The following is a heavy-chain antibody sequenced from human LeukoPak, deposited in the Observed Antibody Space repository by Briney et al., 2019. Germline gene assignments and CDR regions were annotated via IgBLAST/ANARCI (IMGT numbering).Heavy chain of an antibody. V-gene: IGHV1-2*02. Sequence: GASVTVSCKASGYTFTGYFMHWVRQAPGQGLEWMGWINPNSGGTSYLQNFQGRVTMTRDTSISTPYMDLSRLRSDDTAVYYCARGRPGDYFDYWGQGTLVTVSS. CDR1: GYTFTGYF. D-gene: IGHD6-25*01. J-gene: IGHJ4*02. CDR2: INPNSGGT. CDR3: ARGRPGDYFDY.